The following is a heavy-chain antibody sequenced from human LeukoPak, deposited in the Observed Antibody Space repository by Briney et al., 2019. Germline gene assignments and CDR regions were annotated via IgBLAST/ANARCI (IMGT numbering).Heavy chain of an antibody. D-gene: IGHD3-9*01. CDR3: ARVPHHYDILTGYSTPSLVDY. CDR2: MNPNSGNT. V-gene: IGHV1-8*01. Sequence: ASVKVSCKASGYTFTSYDIKWVRQATGQGLEWMGWMNPNSGNTGYAQKFQGRVTMTRNTSISTAYMELSSMRSEDTAVYYCARVPHHYDILTGYSTPSLVDYWGQGTLVTVSS. J-gene: IGHJ4*02. CDR1: GYTFTSYD.